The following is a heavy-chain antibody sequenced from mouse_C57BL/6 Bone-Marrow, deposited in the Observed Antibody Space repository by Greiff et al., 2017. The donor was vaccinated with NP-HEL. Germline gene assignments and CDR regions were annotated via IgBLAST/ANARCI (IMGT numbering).Heavy chain of an antibody. CDR3: ARKGDYYYAMDD. J-gene: IGHJ4*01. V-gene: IGHV2-2*01. Sequence: VKLMESGPGLVQPSQSLSITCTVSGFSLTSYGVHWVRQSPGKGLEWLGVIWSGGSTDYNAAFISRLSISKANSKSHAFFKMNSRQADDTAIYYCARKGDYYYAMDDWGQGTSVTVAS. CDR2: IWSGGST. CDR1: GFSLTSYG. D-gene: IGHD2-4*01.